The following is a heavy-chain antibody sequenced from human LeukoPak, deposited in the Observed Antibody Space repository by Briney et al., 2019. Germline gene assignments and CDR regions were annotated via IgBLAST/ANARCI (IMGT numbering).Heavy chain of an antibody. CDR1: GGSISSSSYY. CDR3: AGGTYYDFWSGYYPFDY. V-gene: IGHV4-39*01. D-gene: IGHD3-3*01. CDR2: IYYSGST. Sequence: SETLSLTCTVSGGSISSSSYYWGWIRQPPGKGLEWIGSIYYSGSTYYNPSLKSRVTISVDTSKNQFSLKLSSVTAADTAVYYCAGGTYYDFWSGYYPFDYSGQGTLVTVSS. J-gene: IGHJ4*02.